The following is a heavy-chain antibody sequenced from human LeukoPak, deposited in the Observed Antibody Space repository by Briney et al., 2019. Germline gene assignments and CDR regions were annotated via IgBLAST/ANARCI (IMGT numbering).Heavy chain of an antibody. V-gene: IGHV1-69*06. J-gene: IGHJ6*04. CDR1: GGTFSSYA. CDR3: ASYYGSESYYKRDGMDV. D-gene: IGHD3-10*01. CDR2: IIPICGTA. Sequence: WASVKVSCKASGGTFSSYAISWVRQAPGQGLEWMGGIIPICGTANYAQKFQGRVTITADKSTSTAYMELSSLRSEDTAVYYCASYYGSESYYKRDGMDVWGKGTTVTVSS.